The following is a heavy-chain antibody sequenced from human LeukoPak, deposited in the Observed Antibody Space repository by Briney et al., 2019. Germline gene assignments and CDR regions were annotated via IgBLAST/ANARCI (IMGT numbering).Heavy chain of an antibody. CDR1: GFTFSIFA. V-gene: IGHV3-23*01. CDR2: ISAGGDST. Sequence: AGGSLRLSCAASGFTFSIFAMSWVRQAPGKGLEWVSAISAGGDSTYYADSVKGRFTISRDNSKNTLYLQMSSLRADDTAAYYCAKTYAFDIWGQGAMVTVSS. J-gene: IGHJ3*02. CDR3: AKTYAFDI.